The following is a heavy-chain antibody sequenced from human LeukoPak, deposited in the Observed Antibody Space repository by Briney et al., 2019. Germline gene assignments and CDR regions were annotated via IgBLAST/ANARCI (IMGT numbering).Heavy chain of an antibody. Sequence: GGSLGLSCAASGFTFSSYWMSWVRQAPGKGLEWVANIKQDGSETYYVDSVKGRFTISRDNAKNLLYLEMNSLRAEDTALYYCARVDGSSSCPDYWGQGTLVTVSS. V-gene: IGHV3-7*01. CDR3: ARVDGSSSCPDY. CDR2: IKQDGSET. D-gene: IGHD6-13*01. CDR1: GFTFSSYW. J-gene: IGHJ4*02.